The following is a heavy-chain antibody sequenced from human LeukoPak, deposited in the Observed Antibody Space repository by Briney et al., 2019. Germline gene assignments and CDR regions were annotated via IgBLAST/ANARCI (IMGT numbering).Heavy chain of an antibody. J-gene: IGHJ5*02. CDR2: IYPDGTT. CDR3: VRMVTGWPNWIDP. CDR1: GFIVSSNY. V-gene: IGHV3-66*01. D-gene: IGHD6-19*01. Sequence: GGSLRLSCAASGFIVSSNYMSWVRQAPGKGLEWVAVIYPDGTTNHAGSARGRFIMSRDNSKNSLYLEMNSLRGEDTAIYYCVRMVTGWPNWIDPWGQGTLVTVSS.